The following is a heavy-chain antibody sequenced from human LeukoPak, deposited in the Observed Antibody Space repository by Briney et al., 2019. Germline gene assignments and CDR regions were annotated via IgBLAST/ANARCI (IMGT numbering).Heavy chain of an antibody. Sequence: SGTPSLTFPVFGGSFLGLHWSWFRQPPGKGLEWTGGNQHSGSTHYNPSLKSRVTISVDTSKNQFSLKLSSVTAADTAVYYCARGSRGGYSYGLNWFDPWGQGTLVTVSS. J-gene: IGHJ5*02. V-gene: IGHV4-34*01. CDR1: GGSFLGLH. CDR2: NQHSGST. CDR3: ARGSRGGYSYGLNWFDP. D-gene: IGHD5-18*01.